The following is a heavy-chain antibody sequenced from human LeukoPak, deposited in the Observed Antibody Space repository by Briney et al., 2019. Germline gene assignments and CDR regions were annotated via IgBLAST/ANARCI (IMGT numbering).Heavy chain of an antibody. D-gene: IGHD6-19*01. Sequence: GGSLRLSCAASGSTVSGNYMSWVRQAPGKGLEWVSVIYSGGNTYYADSVKGRFTISRDNSKNTLYLQMNSLRAEDTAVYYCARDSSGWNFDYWGQGTLVTVSS. J-gene: IGHJ4*02. V-gene: IGHV3-66*01. CDR3: ARDSSGWNFDY. CDR2: IYSGGNT. CDR1: GSTVSGNY.